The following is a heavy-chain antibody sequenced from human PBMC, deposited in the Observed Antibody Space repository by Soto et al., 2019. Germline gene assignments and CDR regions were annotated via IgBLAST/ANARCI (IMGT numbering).Heavy chain of an antibody. CDR1: GFTLSPYW. CDR2: IKQDGSEK. CDR3: ARDADASGWYHYGMDV. D-gene: IGHD6-19*01. J-gene: IGHJ6*02. V-gene: IGHV3-7*01. Sequence: GSLRLSCAASGFTLSPYWMNWVRQAPGKGLEWVANIKQDGSEKYYVDSVKGRFIISRDNAKNSLYLQLNSLRAEDTAVYFCARDADASGWYHYGMDVWGQGTLVTVSS.